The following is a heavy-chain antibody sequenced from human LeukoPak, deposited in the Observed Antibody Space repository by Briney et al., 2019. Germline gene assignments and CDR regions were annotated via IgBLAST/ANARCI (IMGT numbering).Heavy chain of an antibody. D-gene: IGHD1-26*01. CDR2: ISYDGSNK. Sequence: GGSLRLSCAASGFTFSSYGMHWVRQAPGKGLEWVAVISYDGSNKYYADSVKGRFTISRDNSKNTLYLQMNSLRAEDTAVYYCAKDFDGIVINYHFYAMDVWGQGTTVTVSS. J-gene: IGHJ6*02. CDR3: AKDFDGIVINYHFYAMDV. V-gene: IGHV3-30*18. CDR1: GFTFSSYG.